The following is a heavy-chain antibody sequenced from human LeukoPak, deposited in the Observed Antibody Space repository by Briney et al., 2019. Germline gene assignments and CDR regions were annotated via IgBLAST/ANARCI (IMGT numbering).Heavy chain of an antibody. J-gene: IGHJ6*03. CDR1: GGSISSSSYY. V-gene: IGHV4-39*07. Sequence: SETLSLTCAVSGGSISSSSYYWGWIRQPPGKGLEWIGSIYYSGSTYYNPSLKSRVTISVDRPKNHFSLKLSSVTAADTAVYYCARGVEMATFKDYMDVWGKGTTVTVSS. CDR3: ARGVEMATFKDYMDV. D-gene: IGHD5-24*01. CDR2: IYYSGST.